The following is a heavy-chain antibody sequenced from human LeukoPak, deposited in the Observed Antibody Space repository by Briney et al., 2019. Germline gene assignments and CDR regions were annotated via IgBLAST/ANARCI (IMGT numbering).Heavy chain of an antibody. CDR2: LVYDARS. D-gene: IGHD6-25*01. CDR1: GFPFSSYG. CDR3: ARDLSAAFDY. V-gene: IGHV3-33*01. J-gene: IGHJ4*02. Sequence: GTSLRLSCAASGFPFSSYGMHWVRQAPGKGLEWVARLVYDARSDYANSVKGRFSISRDDSKNTPFLDMSNLRVEDTALYYCARDLSAAFDYWGQGTLVTVSS.